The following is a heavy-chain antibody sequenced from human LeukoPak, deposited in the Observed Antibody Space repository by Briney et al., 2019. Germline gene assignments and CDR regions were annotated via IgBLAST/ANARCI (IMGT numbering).Heavy chain of an antibody. D-gene: IGHD6-13*01. CDR2: ISSSGSTI. CDR3: ARDWGSAAHLPSLDY. Sequence: GGSLRLSCAASGFTFSSYEMNWVRQAPGKGLEWVSYISSSGSTIYYADSVKGRFTISRDNAKNSLYLQMNSLRAEDTAVYYCARDWGSAAHLPSLDYGGRGTPVTVPS. CDR1: GFTFSSYE. V-gene: IGHV3-48*03. J-gene: IGHJ4*02.